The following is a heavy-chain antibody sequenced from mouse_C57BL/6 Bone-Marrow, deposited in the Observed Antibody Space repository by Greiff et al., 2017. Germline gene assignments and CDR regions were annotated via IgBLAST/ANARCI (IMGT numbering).Heavy chain of an antibody. CDR2: ISDGGSYT. CDR3: ARLWLDWYFDV. CDR1: GFTFSSYA. D-gene: IGHD2-2*01. Sequence: EVKLVESGGGLVKPGGSLKLSCAASGFTFSSYAMSWVRQTPEERLEWVATISDGGSYTYYPDNVKGRFTISRDNAKNNLYLQLSHLKSEDTAMYYCARLWLDWYFDVWGTGTTVTVSS. J-gene: IGHJ1*03. V-gene: IGHV5-4*03.